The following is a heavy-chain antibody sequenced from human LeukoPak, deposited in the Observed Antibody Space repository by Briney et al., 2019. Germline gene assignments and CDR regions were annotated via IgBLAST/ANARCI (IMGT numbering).Heavy chain of an antibody. CDR1: AFTLSNYW. V-gene: IGHV3-74*01. J-gene: IGHJ6*02. CDR3: AREKPADYGSGSYDLQYYYFGMDV. CDR2: INNDGSST. D-gene: IGHD3-10*01. Sequence: GGSLGLSCAASAFTLSNYWMHWVRHAPGKGLVWVSRINNDGSSTIYADSVKGRFTVSRDNAKSTVYLQMISLGDEDTAVYYCAREKPADYGSGSYDLQYYYFGMDVWGQGTTVTVSS.